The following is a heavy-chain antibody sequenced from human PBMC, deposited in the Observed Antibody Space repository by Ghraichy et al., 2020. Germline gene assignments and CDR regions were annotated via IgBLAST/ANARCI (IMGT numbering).Heavy chain of an antibody. CDR1: GFTFSTYW. J-gene: IGHJ4*02. CDR2: LTADGSST. V-gene: IGHV3-74*01. D-gene: IGHD4-17*01. CDR3: ASSPVTTYGTALDY. Sequence: GGSLRLSCAASGFTFSTYWMHWVRQAPGKGLVWGSRLTADGSSTAYADSVKGRFTISRDNAKNTLYLQMNSLRAEDTAVYYCASSPVTTYGTALDYWGQGTLVTVSS.